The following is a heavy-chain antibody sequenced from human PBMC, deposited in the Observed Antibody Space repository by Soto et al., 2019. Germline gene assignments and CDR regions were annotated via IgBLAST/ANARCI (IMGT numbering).Heavy chain of an antibody. CDR1: GYTFTSYY. CDR2: ISPSGGST. Sequence: ASVKVSCKASGYTFTSYYMHWVRQAPGQGLEWMGIISPSGGSTTYAQEFQGRVRMTRDTSTSTVYMELSSLRSEDTAVYYCARVYCSGGGCYGIDYWGQGTLVTVSS. D-gene: IGHD2-15*01. V-gene: IGHV1-46*01. CDR3: ARVYCSGGGCYGIDY. J-gene: IGHJ4*02.